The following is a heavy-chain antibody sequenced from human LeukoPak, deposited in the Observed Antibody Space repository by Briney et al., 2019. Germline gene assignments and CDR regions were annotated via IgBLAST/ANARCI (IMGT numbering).Heavy chain of an antibody. CDR3: VRNSPPHAYYFDF. CDR1: GGSISSFY. J-gene: IGHJ4*02. V-gene: IGHV4-59*08. D-gene: IGHD2-2*01. CDR2: IYYSGST. Sequence: SETLSLTCTVSGGSISSFYWSWIRQPPGKGLEWIGYIYYSGSTNYNPSLKSRVTISVDPSKNQFSLKLNSVTAADTAIYFCVRNSPPHAYYFDFWGQGTLVTVSS.